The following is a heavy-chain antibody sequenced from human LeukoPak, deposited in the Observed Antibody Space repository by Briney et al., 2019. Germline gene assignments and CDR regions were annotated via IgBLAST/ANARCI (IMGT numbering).Heavy chain of an antibody. CDR2: MSAYNGNT. J-gene: IGHJ3*02. D-gene: IGHD3-22*01. Sequence: ASVKVSCKASGYTFTSYGISWVRQAPGQGLAWMGWMSAYNGNTNYAQKLQGRVTMTTDTSTSTAYMELRSLRSDDTAVYYCAREHPYYDSSGYVVLAFDIWGQGTMVTVSS. V-gene: IGHV1-18*01. CDR3: AREHPYYDSSGYVVLAFDI. CDR1: GYTFTSYG.